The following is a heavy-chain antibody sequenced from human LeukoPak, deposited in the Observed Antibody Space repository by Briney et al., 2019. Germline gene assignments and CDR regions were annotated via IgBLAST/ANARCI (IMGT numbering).Heavy chain of an antibody. V-gene: IGHV3-23*01. CDR1: GFTFSSYA. D-gene: IGHD3-10*01. Sequence: GGSLRLSCAASGFTFSSYAMSWVRQAPGKGLEWVSAISGSGGSTYYADSVKGRLTISRDNSKNTLYLQMNSLRAEDTAVYYCAKTYYGSGSYYDGMDVWGQGTTVTVSS. CDR3: AKTYYGSGSYYDGMDV. CDR2: ISGSGGST. J-gene: IGHJ6*02.